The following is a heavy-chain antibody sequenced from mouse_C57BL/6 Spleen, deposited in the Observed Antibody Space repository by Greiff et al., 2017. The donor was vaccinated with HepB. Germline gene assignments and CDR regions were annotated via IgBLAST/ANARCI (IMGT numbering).Heavy chain of an antibody. CDR1: GYTFTDYN. J-gene: IGHJ1*03. CDR3: ARSYYYGSSWYFDV. D-gene: IGHD1-1*01. Sequence: EVKLEESGPELVKPGASVKIPCKASGYTFTDYNMDWVKQSHGKSLEWIGDINPNNGGTIYNQKFKGKATLTVDKSSSTAYMELRSLTSEDTAVYYCARSYYYGSSWYFDVWGTGTTVTVSS. CDR2: INPNNGGT. V-gene: IGHV1-18*01.